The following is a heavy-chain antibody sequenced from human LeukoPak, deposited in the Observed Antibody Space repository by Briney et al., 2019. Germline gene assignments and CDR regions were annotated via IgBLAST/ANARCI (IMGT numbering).Heavy chain of an antibody. J-gene: IGHJ5*02. D-gene: IGHD6-6*01. CDR2: IYYSGST. Sequence: YYWSXIXQHPGKGLEWIGYIYYSGSTYYNPSLKSRVTISVDTSKNQFSLKLSSVTAADTAVYYCARTPQCSSFSFDPWGQGTLVTVSS. CDR3: ARTPQCSSFSFDP. V-gene: IGHV4-31*02. CDR1: YY.